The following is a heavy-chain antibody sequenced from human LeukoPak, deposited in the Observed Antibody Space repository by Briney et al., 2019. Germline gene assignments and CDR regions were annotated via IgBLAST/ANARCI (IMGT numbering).Heavy chain of an antibody. CDR2: ISYDGSNK. CDR1: GFTFSNYG. CDR3: AKRYLGNIDY. Sequence: PGGSLRLSCAASGFTFSNYGMHWVRQAPGKGLEWLAVISYDGSNKYYADSVKGRFTISRDNSKNTLYLQMNSLRAEDTAVYYCAKRYLGNIDYWGQGTLVTVSS. J-gene: IGHJ4*02. D-gene: IGHD3-16*01. V-gene: IGHV3-30*18.